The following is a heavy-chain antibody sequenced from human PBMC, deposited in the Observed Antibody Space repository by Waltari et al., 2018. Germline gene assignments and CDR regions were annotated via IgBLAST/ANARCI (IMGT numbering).Heavy chain of an antibody. V-gene: IGHV1-3*03. CDR1: GYTFTSYA. Sequence: QVQLVQSGAEVKKPGASVKVSCKASGYTFTSYAMHWVRQAPGQRLEWMGWINAGNGNTKYSQEFQGRVTITRDTSASTAYMELSSLRSEDMAVYYCARGDGGYYLEYYFDYWGQGTTVTVSS. CDR3: ARGDGGYYLEYYFDY. D-gene: IGHD3-22*01. CDR2: INAGNGNT. J-gene: IGHJ4*03.